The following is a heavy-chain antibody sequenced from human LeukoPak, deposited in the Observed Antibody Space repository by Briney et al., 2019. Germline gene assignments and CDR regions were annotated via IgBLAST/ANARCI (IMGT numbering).Heavy chain of an antibody. Sequence: ASVKVSCKASGYTFTGSYMHWVRQAPGQGLEWMGWINPNSGGTNYAQKFQGRVTMTRDTSISTAYMELSRLRSDDTAVYYCARLSIAAAGLDYWGQGTLVTVSS. D-gene: IGHD6-6*01. CDR2: INPNSGGT. CDR3: ARLSIAAAGLDY. V-gene: IGHV1-2*02. CDR1: GYTFTGSY. J-gene: IGHJ4*02.